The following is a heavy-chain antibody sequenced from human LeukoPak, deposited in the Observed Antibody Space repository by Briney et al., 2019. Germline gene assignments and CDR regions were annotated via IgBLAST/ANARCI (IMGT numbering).Heavy chain of an antibody. D-gene: IGHD3-22*01. Sequence: PGGSLRLSCAVSRFAFSNYGMSWVRQAPGKGLEWVSAISGSGGSTYYADSVKGRFTISRDNSKNTLYLQMNSLRAEDTALYYCAKSSYYDTRGSYREYYFDYWGQGALVTVSS. J-gene: IGHJ4*02. CDR1: RFAFSNYG. V-gene: IGHV3-23*01. CDR3: AKSSYYDTRGSYREYYFDY. CDR2: ISGSGGST.